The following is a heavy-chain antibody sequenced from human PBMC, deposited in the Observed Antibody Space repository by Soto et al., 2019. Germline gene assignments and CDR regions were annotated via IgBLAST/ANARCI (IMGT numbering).Heavy chain of an antibody. CDR2: ISGRSGDT. CDR1: GFTFSNYA. J-gene: IGHJ4*01. V-gene: IGHV3-23*01. D-gene: IGHD1-1*01. CDR3: TTLRAQLQRPPRFDY. Sequence: HPGGSLRLSCTASGFTFSNYAMAWVRQAPGKGLEWVSEISGRSGDTHYAASVKGRFTISRDNYKNSAYLQLNSLRVKDTALYYCTTLRAQLQRPPRFDYWGPGIQLTVST.